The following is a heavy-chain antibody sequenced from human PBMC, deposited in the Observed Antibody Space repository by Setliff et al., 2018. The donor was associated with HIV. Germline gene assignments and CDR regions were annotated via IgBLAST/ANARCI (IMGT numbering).Heavy chain of an antibody. CDR1: GGSFSGYY. CDR3: GRARSSWYNTSPYYFDL. J-gene: IGHJ4*02. D-gene: IGHD1-20*01. CDR2: SYTDEPYIN. V-gene: IGHV4-34*12. Sequence: SETLSLTCAVYGGSFSGYYWSWVRQAPGKGLEWIGYYSYTDEPYINYLEYFNSSLKNRLAITLDKPRNQFSLKLTSVTAADTAVYYCGRARSSWYNTSPYYFDLWGQGTLVTVPQ.